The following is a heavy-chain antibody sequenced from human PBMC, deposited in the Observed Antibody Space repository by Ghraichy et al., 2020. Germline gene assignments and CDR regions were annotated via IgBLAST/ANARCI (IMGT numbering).Heavy chain of an antibody. CDR1: GFTFSSYW. D-gene: IGHD2-15*01. CDR2: IKQDGSEK. J-gene: IGHJ2*01. Sequence: GGSLRLSCAASGFTFSSYWMSWVRQAPGKGLEWVANIKQDGSEKYYVDSVKGRFTISRDNAKNSLYLQMNSLRAEDTAVYYCASRVVVADYWYFDLWGRGTLVTVSS. CDR3: ASRVVVADYWYFDL. V-gene: IGHV3-7*01.